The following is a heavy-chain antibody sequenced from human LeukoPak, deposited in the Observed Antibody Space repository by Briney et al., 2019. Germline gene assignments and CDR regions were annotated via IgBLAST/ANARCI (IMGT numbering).Heavy chain of an antibody. CDR1: GFTFSNYA. CDR3: AKEGTWDGNY. CDR2: ISGSGGTT. V-gene: IGHV3-23*01. J-gene: IGHJ4*02. D-gene: IGHD1-26*01. Sequence: LSGGSLRLSCAASGFTFSNYAMSWVRQGPGKGLEWVSGISGSGGTTYYADSVKGRFTISRDNSKNTLHLQLNSLRTEDTAVYYCAKEGTWDGNYWGQGTLVTVSS.